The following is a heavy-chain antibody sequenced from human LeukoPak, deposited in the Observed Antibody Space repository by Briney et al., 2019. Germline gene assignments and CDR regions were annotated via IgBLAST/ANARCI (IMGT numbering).Heavy chain of an antibody. CDR2: ISSSSSYI. CDR1: GFTVSSSH. D-gene: IGHD4-17*01. J-gene: IGHJ3*02. V-gene: IGHV3-21*01. Sequence: PGGSLRLSCAASGFTVSSSHMTWVRQAVGKGLEWVSSISSSSSYIYYADSVKGRFTISRDNAKNSLYLQMSSLRAEDTAVYYCARAVYGFDAFDIWGQGTMVTVSS. CDR3: ARAVYGFDAFDI.